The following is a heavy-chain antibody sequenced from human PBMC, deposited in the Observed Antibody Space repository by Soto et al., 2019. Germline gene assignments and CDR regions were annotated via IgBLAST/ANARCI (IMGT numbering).Heavy chain of an antibody. CDR2: IKSKTVGGTI. V-gene: IGHV3-15*07. CDR3: ARGRHIVATPILPFDY. D-gene: IGHD5-12*01. Sequence: GGSLRLSCAASGFTFINAWMNWVRQAPGKGLEWVGRIKSKTVGGTIDYAAPVKGRFTISRDNSKNTLYLQMNSLRAEDTAVYYCARGRHIVATPILPFDYWGQGTLVTVSS. J-gene: IGHJ4*02. CDR1: GFTFINAW.